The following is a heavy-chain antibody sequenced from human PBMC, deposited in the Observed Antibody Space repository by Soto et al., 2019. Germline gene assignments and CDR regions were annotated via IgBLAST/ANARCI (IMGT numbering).Heavy chain of an antibody. CDR2: IHYTGTT. CDR3: ARHTMVPAASYYYYFMDV. Sequence: SETLSLTCTVSGGSISGYYWSWVRQPPGKGLEWIGYIHYTGTTSYNPSLKSRVTISVDTSENHFSLKLSSVTAADTAVYYCARHTMVPAASYYYYFMDVWGKGTTVTVSS. CDR1: GGSISGYY. J-gene: IGHJ6*03. V-gene: IGHV4-59*08. D-gene: IGHD2-2*01.